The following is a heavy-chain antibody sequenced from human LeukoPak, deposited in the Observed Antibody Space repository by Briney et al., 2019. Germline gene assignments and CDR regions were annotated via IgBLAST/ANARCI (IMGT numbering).Heavy chain of an antibody. Sequence: GASVKVSCKASGYTFTGYYMHWVRQAPGQGLEWMGWINPNSGGTNYAQKFQGRVTMTRDTSISTAYMKLSRLRSDDTAVYYCAATYYYDSSGLDYWGQGTLVTVSS. D-gene: IGHD3-22*01. J-gene: IGHJ4*02. CDR2: INPNSGGT. V-gene: IGHV1-2*02. CDR1: GYTFTGYY. CDR3: AATYYYDSSGLDY.